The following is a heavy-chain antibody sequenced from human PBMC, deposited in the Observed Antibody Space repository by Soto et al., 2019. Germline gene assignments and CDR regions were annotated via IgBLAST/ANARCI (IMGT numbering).Heavy chain of an antibody. V-gene: IGHV3-23*01. J-gene: IGHJ4*02. CDR2: ITGRGDTT. CDR3: ATIQGYLDY. CDR1: GFSFSTSS. Sequence: GSLRLSCAVSGFSFSTSSMTWVRQAPGKGLEWVSAITGRGDTTYYADSVRGRFTISRDNSKNTLLLQMNSLRAEDTAVYYCATIQGYLDYWGQGTLVTVSS.